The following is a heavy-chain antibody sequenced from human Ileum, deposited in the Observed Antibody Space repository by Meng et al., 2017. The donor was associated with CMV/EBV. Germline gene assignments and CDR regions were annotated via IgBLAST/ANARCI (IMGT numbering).Heavy chain of an antibody. CDR1: GSFSPYT. J-gene: IGHJ4*02. CDR2: INQYGST. CDR3: VTADHHAIKY. V-gene: IGHV4-34*01. D-gene: IGHD5-12*01. Sequence: QLRIQQCGAGLLKLSGTLARPLSLGGSFSPYTWSWIRQAPGKGLEWIGEINQYGSTNFNPSVKSRVTISRDTSKNQFSLRLNSVTAADAAVYYCVTADHHAIKYWGQGTLVTVSS.